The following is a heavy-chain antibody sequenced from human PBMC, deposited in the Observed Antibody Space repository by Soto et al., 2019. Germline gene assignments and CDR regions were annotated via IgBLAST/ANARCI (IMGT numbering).Heavy chain of an antibody. CDR3: ARNRITIFGVVTHNDYYYYGTDV. Sequence: SVKVSCKASGGTFSSYAISWVRQAPGQGLEWMGGIIPIFGTANYAQKFQGRVTITADESTSTAYMELSSLRSEDTAVYYWARNRITIFGVVTHNDYYYYGTDVWGQGTTVTVSS. V-gene: IGHV1-69*13. CDR2: IIPIFGTA. CDR1: GGTFSSYA. J-gene: IGHJ6*02. D-gene: IGHD3-3*01.